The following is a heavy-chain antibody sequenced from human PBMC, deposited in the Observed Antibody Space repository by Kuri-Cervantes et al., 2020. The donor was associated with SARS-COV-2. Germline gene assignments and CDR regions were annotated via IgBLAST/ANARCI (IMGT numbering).Heavy chain of an antibody. CDR3: AKDRVYLRWYFDL. CDR1: GFTFSSYG. CDR2: ISYDGSNK. Sequence: GGSLRLSCAASGFTFSSYGMHWVRQAPGKGLEWVAVISYDGSNKYYADSVKGRFTISRDNAKNSLYLQMNSLRAEDTAVYYCAKDRVYLRWYFDLWGRGTLV. D-gene: IGHD2-8*01. V-gene: IGHV3-30*18. J-gene: IGHJ2*01.